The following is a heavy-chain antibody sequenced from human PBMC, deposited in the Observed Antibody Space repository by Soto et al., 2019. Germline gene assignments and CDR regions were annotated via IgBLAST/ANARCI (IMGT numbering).Heavy chain of an antibody. J-gene: IGHJ3*02. D-gene: IGHD3-16*01. Sequence: GGSLRLSCAASGFTFSSYSMNWVRQAPGKGLEWVSSISSSSSYIYYADSVKGRFTISRDNAKNSLYLQMNSLRAEDTAVYYCARDRIGGWYGGNSDDAFDIWGQGTRVTVSS. V-gene: IGHV3-21*01. CDR1: GFTFSSYS. CDR2: ISSSSSYI. CDR3: ARDRIGGWYGGNSDDAFDI.